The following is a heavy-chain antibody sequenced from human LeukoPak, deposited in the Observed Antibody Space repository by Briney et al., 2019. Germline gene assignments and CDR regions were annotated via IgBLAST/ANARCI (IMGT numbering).Heavy chain of an antibody. V-gene: IGHV1-2*02. CDR1: GYTFTGYN. D-gene: IGHD1-1*01. CDR3: VRDVHNWNDDY. Sequence: ASVKVSCKASGYTFTGYNVHWVRQAPGQGLEWMGWINPNNGDTQYPPKFQGRATLTRDTSISTAYMDLSSPRSDDTAVYYCVRDVHNWNDDYWGQGTLVTVSS. J-gene: IGHJ4*02. CDR2: INPNNGDT.